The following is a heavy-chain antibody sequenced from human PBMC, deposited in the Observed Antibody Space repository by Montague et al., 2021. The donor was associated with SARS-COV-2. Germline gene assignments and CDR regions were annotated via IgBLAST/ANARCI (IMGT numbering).Heavy chain of an antibody. J-gene: IGHJ5*02. Sequence: SETLSLTCTVSGGSVSTYYWSWLRQPPGKGLEWIGFLYFSGSATTYNPSLKSRVTISIDTSKNQFSLNLSSVTAADTAVYFCARDQSLRGWFDPWGQGTLVAVSS. CDR2: LYFSGSAT. CDR1: GGSVSTYY. D-gene: IGHD1-26*01. V-gene: IGHV4-59*02. CDR3: ARDQSLRGWFDP.